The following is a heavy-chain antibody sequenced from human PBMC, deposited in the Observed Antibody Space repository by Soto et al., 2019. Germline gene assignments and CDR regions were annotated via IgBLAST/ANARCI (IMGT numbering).Heavy chain of an antibody. CDR1: GGSISSGGYS. Sequence: PSETLSLTCAVSGGSISSGGYSWSWIRQPPGKGLEWIGYIYHSGSTYYNPSLKSRVTISVDRSKNQFSLKLSSVTAADTAVYYCARVGGAGTPYYYYGMDVWGQGTTVTVS. D-gene: IGHD6-19*01. CDR3: ARVGGAGTPYYYYGMDV. CDR2: IYHSGST. J-gene: IGHJ6*02. V-gene: IGHV4-30-2*01.